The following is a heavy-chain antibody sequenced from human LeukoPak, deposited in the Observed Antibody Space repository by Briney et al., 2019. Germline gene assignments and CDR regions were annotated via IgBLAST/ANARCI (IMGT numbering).Heavy chain of an antibody. V-gene: IGHV3-33*01. J-gene: IGHJ4*02. D-gene: IGHD4-17*01. Sequence: RGSLRPSCAASGFTFSSYGMHWVRQAPGKGLEWVAVIWYDGSNKYYADSVKGRSTISRDNSKNTLYLQMNSLRAEDTAVYYCARHYGDYPFDYWGQGTLVSVYS. CDR2: IWYDGSNK. CDR1: GFTFSSYG. CDR3: ARHYGDYPFDY.